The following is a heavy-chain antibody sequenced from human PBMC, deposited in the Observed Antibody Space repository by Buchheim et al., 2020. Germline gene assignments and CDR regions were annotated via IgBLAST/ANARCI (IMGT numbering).Heavy chain of an antibody. CDR2: IWYDGSHN. V-gene: IGHV3-33*01. Sequence: QVQLVESGGGVVQPGRSLRLSCAASGFTFSSYGMHWVRQAPGKGLEWVAFIWYDGSHNNYADSVKGRFTISRDNSRNKVYLQMSSLRAEDTAVYYCARDYYGDYAYFDYWGQGTL. CDR1: GFTFSSYG. CDR3: ARDYYGDYAYFDY. D-gene: IGHD4-17*01. J-gene: IGHJ4*02.